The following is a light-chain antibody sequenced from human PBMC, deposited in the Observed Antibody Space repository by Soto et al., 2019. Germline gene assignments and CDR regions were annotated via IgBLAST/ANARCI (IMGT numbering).Light chain of an antibody. J-gene: IGLJ2*01. V-gene: IGLV2-14*01. CDR3: SSYTSSSTQV. CDR2: EVS. CDR1: SSDDGGYNY. Sequence: QSVLTQPASVSGSPGQSITISCTGTSSDDGGYNYVSWYQQHPGKAPKLMIYEVSNRPSGVSNRFSGSKSGNTASLTISGLQAEDEADYYCSSYTSSSTQVFGGGTKLTVL.